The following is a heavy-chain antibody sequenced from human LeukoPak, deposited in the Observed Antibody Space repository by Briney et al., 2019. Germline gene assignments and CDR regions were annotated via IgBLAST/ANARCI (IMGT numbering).Heavy chain of an antibody. D-gene: IGHD2-15*01. CDR3: ARSDPIVVVVAAMDP. J-gene: IGHJ5*02. CDR1: GYTFTSNY. V-gene: IGHV1-46*01. CDR2: ISPSGGST. Sequence: ASVKVSCKAFGYTFTSNYMHWVRQAPGQGPEWMGVISPSGGSTTYAQKFQGRVTLTRDMSTSTDYLELSRLRSDDTAVYYCARSDPIVVVVAAMDPWGQGTLVTVSS.